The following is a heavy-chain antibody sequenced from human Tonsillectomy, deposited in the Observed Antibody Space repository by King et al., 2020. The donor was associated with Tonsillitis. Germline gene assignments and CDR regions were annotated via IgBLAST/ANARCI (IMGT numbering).Heavy chain of an antibody. CDR3: ARSTGGGGRGGAFDI. Sequence: DVQLVESGGGLVKPGGSLRLSCAASGFSFSSYSMNWVRQAPGKGLEWVSSISSSSSYIYYADSVKGRFTISRDNPKSSLYLQMNSLRAEDTAVYYCARSTGGGGRGGAFDIWGQGTMVTVSS. CDR1: GFSFSSYS. D-gene: IGHD2-8*02. J-gene: IGHJ3*02. CDR2: ISSSSSYI. V-gene: IGHV3-21*01.